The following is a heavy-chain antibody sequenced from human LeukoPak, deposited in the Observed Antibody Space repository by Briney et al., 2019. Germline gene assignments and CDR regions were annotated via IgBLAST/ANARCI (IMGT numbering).Heavy chain of an antibody. J-gene: IGHJ4*02. CDR3: AKAPKAGYCSGGNCYLFDY. Sequence: PGGCLRLSCAASGWTFSNYAWSWVRQAPGKGLEWVSAVSGSGGSTYYADSVKGRFTISRDNSKNTLYLQMNSLRAEDTAVYYCAKAPKAGYCSGGNCYLFDYWGQGTLVTVSS. D-gene: IGHD2-15*01. CDR1: GWTFSNYA. V-gene: IGHV3-23*01. CDR2: VSGSGGST.